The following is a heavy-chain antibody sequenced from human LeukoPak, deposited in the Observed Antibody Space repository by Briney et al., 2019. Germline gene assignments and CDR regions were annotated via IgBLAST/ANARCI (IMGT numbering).Heavy chain of an antibody. D-gene: IGHD1-20*01. V-gene: IGHV1-69*05. CDR3: ARASITGTRIDY. Sequence: ASVKVSCKASGGTFSSYAISWVRQAPGQGLEWMGRIIPIFGTANYAQKFQGRVTITTDESTSTAYMELSSLRSEVTAVYYCARASITGTRIDYWGQGTLVTVSS. J-gene: IGHJ4*02. CDR1: GGTFSSYA. CDR2: IIPIFGTA.